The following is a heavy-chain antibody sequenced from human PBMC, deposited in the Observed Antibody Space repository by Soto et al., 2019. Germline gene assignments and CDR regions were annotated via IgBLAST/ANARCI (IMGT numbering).Heavy chain of an antibody. J-gene: IGHJ6*03. CDR1: GYTFTSYG. CDR3: ASDLCCRTSCPVCTPLGCFYYYMDV. CDR2: ISAYNGNT. Sequence: ASVKVSCKASGYTFTSYGISWVRQAPGQGLEWMGWISAYNGNTNYAQKLQGRVTMTTDTSTSTAYMELRSLRSDDTAVHYCASDLCCRTSCPVCTPLGCFYYYMDVWGKGTTVTVSS. V-gene: IGHV1-18*01. D-gene: IGHD2-2*01.